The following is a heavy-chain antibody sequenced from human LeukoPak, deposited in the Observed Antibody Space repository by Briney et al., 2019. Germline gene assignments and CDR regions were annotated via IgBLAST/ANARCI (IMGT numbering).Heavy chain of an antibody. V-gene: IGHV3-23*01. Sequence: GGSLRLSCAASGFTFSSYAMSWVRQAPGKGLEWVSAISGSGGSTYYADSVKGRFTISRDNSKNTLYLQMNSLRAEDTAVYYCAKAVVPGCRVLTDNWFDPWGQGTLVTVSS. D-gene: IGHD3-9*01. J-gene: IGHJ5*02. CDR3: AKAVVPGCRVLTDNWFDP. CDR1: GFTFSSYA. CDR2: ISGSGGST.